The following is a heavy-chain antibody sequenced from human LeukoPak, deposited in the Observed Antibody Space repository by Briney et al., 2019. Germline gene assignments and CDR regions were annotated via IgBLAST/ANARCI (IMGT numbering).Heavy chain of an antibody. CDR2: MYYSGST. V-gene: IGHV4-30-4*01. D-gene: IGHD3-22*01. J-gene: IGHJ5*02. CDR1: GGSISSGDYY. CDR3: ARPYYYDSRIDP. Sequence: SQTLSLTCTVSGGSISSGDYYWSWIRQPPGKGLEWIAYMYYSGSTYYNPSPKSRVTMSADTSKNQLSLKLSSVTAADTAVYYCARPYYYDSRIDPWGQGILVTVSS.